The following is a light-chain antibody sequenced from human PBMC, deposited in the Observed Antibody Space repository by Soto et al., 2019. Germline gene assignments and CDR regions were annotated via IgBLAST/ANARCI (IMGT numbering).Light chain of an antibody. CDR3: SSYADSNNMI. Sequence: QSALTQPPSASGSPGQSVTISCTGTSSDVGGYNYVSWYQQHPGKAPKLMIYEVSKRPSGVPDRFSGSKSGNTASLTVSGLQAEDEADCYCSSYADSNNMIFGGGTKLTVL. CDR2: EVS. J-gene: IGLJ2*01. CDR1: SSDVGGYNY. V-gene: IGLV2-8*01.